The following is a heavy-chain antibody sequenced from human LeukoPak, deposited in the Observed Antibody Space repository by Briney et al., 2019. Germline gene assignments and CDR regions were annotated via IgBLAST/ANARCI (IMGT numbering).Heavy chain of an antibody. Sequence: TGGSLRLSCAASGFTFDDYGMSWVRQAPGKGLEWVSGINWNGGSTGYADSVKGRFTISRDNAKNSLYLQMNSLRAEDTALYYCARSLPMSWGGTHSDYWGQGTLVTVSS. D-gene: IGHD3-10*01. CDR2: INWNGGST. J-gene: IGHJ4*02. V-gene: IGHV3-20*04. CDR3: ARSLPMSWGGTHSDY. CDR1: GFTFDDYG.